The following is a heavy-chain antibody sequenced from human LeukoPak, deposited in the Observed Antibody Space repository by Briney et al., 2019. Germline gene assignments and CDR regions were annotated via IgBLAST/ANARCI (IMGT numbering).Heavy chain of an antibody. CDR2: IYYSGST. D-gene: IGHD3-10*01. V-gene: IGHV4-31*03. Sequence: PFETLSPTCTVSIVSISSGGYYCGWIRQHARKGLEWIGYIYYSGSTYYNPSLKSRVTITVDTSKTQFSLKLSSVTAADTAVYYCARTRRMTMVRGGILFDPWGQGTLVTVSS. CDR3: ARTRRMTMVRGGILFDP. J-gene: IGHJ5*02. CDR1: IVSISSGGYY.